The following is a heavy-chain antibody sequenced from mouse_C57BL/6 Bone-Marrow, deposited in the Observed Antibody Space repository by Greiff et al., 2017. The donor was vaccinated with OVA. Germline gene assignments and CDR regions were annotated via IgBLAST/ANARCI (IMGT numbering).Heavy chain of an antibody. Sequence: EVKLEESGGGLVQPKGSLKLSCAASGFSFNTYAMNWVSQAPGKGLEWVARIRSKSNNYATYYADSVKARFTISRDDSEIMLYLQMHNLKTEDTAMYYCMRHYVFDYWGQGPTLTVSS. CDR1: GFSFNTYA. D-gene: IGHD2-12*01. J-gene: IGHJ2*01. V-gene: IGHV10-1*01. CDR3: MRHYVFDY. CDR2: IRSKSNNYAT.